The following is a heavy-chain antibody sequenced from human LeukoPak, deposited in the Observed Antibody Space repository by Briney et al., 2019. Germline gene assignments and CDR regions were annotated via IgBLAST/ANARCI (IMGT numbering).Heavy chain of an antibody. V-gene: IGHV3-11*01. Sequence: GGSLRLSYAASGFTFSDYYMSWIRQAPGKGLEWVSYISSSGSTIYYADSVKGRFTISRDNAKNSLYLQMNSLRAEDTAVYYCASRYSSSSIYYWGQGTLVTVSS. J-gene: IGHJ4*02. CDR1: GFTFSDYY. D-gene: IGHD6-6*01. CDR3: ASRYSSSSIYY. CDR2: ISSSGSTI.